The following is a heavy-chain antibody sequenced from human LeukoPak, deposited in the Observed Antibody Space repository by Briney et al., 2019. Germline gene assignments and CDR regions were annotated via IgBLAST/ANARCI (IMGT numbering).Heavy chain of an antibody. V-gene: IGHV4-39*01. CDR2: IYYSGST. Sequence: SETLSLTCTVSGGSISSSSYYWGWIRQPPGKGLEWIGSIYYSGSTYYNPSLKSRVTISVDTSKNQFSLKLSSVTAADTAVYYCARGYDFWSGYYTGLAEYFQHWGQGTLVTVSS. D-gene: IGHD3-3*01. CDR1: GGSISSSSYY. J-gene: IGHJ1*01. CDR3: ARGYDFWSGYYTGLAEYFQH.